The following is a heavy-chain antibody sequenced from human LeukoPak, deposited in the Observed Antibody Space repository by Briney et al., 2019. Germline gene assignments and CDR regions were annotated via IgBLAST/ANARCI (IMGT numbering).Heavy chain of an antibody. Sequence: ASVKVSCKASGYTFTTYYTHWVRQAPGQGLEWMGIINPSGGRTSCAQKFQGRLTMTRVTSTSTVYMELSSLGSEDTAVYYCTRGAGIGGGNSGPYGKEVWGKRTTVTVSS. CDR2: INPSGGRT. V-gene: IGHV1-46*01. CDR3: TRGAGIGGGNSGPYGKEV. D-gene: IGHD2/OR15-2a*01. CDR1: GYTFTTYY. J-gene: IGHJ6*04.